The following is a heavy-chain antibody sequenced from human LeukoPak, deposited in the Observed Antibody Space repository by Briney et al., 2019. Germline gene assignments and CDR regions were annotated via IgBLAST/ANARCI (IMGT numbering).Heavy chain of an antibody. CDR2: ISGGTT. D-gene: IGHD6-19*01. CDR1: GFTFGDYP. Sequence: GRSLRLSCTASGFTFGDYPMSWVRQAPGKGLEWIGFISGGTTEYAASVIVRFTISRDDSTSIAYLQMNSLTTEDTAVYYCSRGSGWLSVYWGQGTLVTVSS. V-gene: IGHV3-49*04. CDR3: SRGSGWLSVY. J-gene: IGHJ4*02.